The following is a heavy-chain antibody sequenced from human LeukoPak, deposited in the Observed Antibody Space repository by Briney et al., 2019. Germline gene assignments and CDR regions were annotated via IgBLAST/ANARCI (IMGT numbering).Heavy chain of an antibody. Sequence: SETLSLTCTVSGGSISSYYWSWIRQPPGKGLEWIGYIYYSGSTNYNPSLKSRVTISGDTSKNQFSLKLSSVTAADTAVYYCARVRQWLAWGYYYYYMDVWGKGTTVTVSS. CDR1: GGSISSYY. CDR3: ARVRQWLAWGYYYYYMDV. CDR2: IYYSGST. D-gene: IGHD6-19*01. V-gene: IGHV4-59*01. J-gene: IGHJ6*03.